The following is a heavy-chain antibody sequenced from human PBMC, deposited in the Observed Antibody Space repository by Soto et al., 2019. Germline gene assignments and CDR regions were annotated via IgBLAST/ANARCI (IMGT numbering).Heavy chain of an antibody. D-gene: IGHD6-6*01. J-gene: IGHJ6*02. CDR2: ISGSGGST. CDR3: ASTACPSLGYYYYGMDV. Sequence: GGSLRLSCAASGFTFSSYAMSWVRQAPGKGLEWVSAISGSGGSTYYADSVKGRFTISRDNSKNTLYLQMNSLRAEDTAVYYCASTACPSLGYYYYGMDVWGQGTTVTVSS. CDR1: GFTFSSYA. V-gene: IGHV3-23*01.